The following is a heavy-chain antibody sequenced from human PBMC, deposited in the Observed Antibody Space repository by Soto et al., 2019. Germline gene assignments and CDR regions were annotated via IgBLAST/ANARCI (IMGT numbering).Heavy chain of an antibody. V-gene: IGHV3-7*01. J-gene: IGHJ4*02. Sequence: EVQLVESGGGLVQPGGSLRLSCAASGFTFSNYWMTWARQGPEKGLEWVAHISRDGSDQYYVDSVKGRFTVSRDNAKNSVYLQMNSLRAEDTAVYFCVRDGRLGVYWGMGTMVTVSS. CDR1: GFTFSNYW. CDR2: ISRDGSDQ. D-gene: IGHD7-27*01. CDR3: VRDGRLGVY.